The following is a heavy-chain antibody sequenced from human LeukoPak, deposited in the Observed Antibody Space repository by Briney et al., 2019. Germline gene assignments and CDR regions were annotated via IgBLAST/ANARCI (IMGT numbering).Heavy chain of an antibody. D-gene: IGHD3-9*01. V-gene: IGHV4-59*06. Sequence: SETLSLTCTVSGGSISSYYWSWIRQPPGKGLEWIGYIYYSGSTYYNPSLKSRVTISVDTSKNQFSLKLSSVTAADTAVYYCASRRYFDWSLDYWGQGTLVTVSS. CDR2: IYYSGST. J-gene: IGHJ4*02. CDR3: ASRRYFDWSLDY. CDR1: GGSISSYY.